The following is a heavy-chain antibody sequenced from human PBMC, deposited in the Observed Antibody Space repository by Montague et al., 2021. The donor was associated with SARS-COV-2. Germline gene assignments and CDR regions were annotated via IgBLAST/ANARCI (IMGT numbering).Heavy chain of an antibody. V-gene: IGHV4-61*05. CDR2: IFHTGTS. CDR1: GDSIINIKTSY. D-gene: IGHD3-16*01. CDR3: AQVNRRLGGVSFDS. Sequence: SETLSLTSNVSGDSIINIKTSYWGWIRLPPGKGLEWIGYIFHTGTSNYQASLKSRVTMSVDTSKTQFSLKLTSVTAADTAVYFCAQVNRRLGGVSFDSWGQGALVTVSS. J-gene: IGHJ4*02.